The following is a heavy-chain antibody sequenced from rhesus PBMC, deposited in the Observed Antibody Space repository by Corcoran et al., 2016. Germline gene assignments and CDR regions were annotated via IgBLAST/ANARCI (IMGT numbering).Heavy chain of an antibody. CDR1: GDSISNNH. J-gene: IGHJ4*01. CDR3: ARGCTYRGCPLVQIDY. D-gene: IGHD2-21*01. CDR2: IVGGGCTA. V-gene: IGHV4-173*01. Sequence: QLQLQESGPGLVKPSETLSSTCAVSGDSISNNHWVWIRQTPGKGLVWSGRIVGGGCTAAYTPSRKIRVTISTNASKNHVSLKVNAVIAADTAVYYCARGCTYRGCPLVQIDYWGQGVLVTVSS.